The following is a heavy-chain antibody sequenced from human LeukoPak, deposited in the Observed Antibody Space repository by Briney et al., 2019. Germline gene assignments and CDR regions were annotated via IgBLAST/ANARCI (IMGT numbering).Heavy chain of an antibody. CDR2: ISGSGGST. CDR1: GFTFSSYA. V-gene: IGHV3-23*01. J-gene: IGHJ3*02. Sequence: PGGSLRLSCAASGFTFSSYAMSWVRQAPGKGLEWVSAISGSGGSTYYADSVKGRFTISRDNSKNTLYLQMNSLRAEDTAVYYCAKGRIEMATIIGAFDIWGQGTMVTVSS. CDR3: AKGRIEMATIIGAFDI. D-gene: IGHD5-24*01.